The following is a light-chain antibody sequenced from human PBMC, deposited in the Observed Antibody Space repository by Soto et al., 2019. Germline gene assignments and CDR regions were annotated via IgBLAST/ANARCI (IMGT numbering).Light chain of an antibody. CDR2: DVS. CDR3: SSYTSSSTV. CDR1: SGEVGGYNY. V-gene: IGLV2-14*01. Sequence: QSVLTQPASVSGAPGQSITISCTGTSGEVGGYNYVSWYQQHPGKAPKLMIYDVSNRPSGVSNRFSGSKSGNTASLTISGLQAEDEADYYCSSYTSSSTVFGTGTKVTVL. J-gene: IGLJ1*01.